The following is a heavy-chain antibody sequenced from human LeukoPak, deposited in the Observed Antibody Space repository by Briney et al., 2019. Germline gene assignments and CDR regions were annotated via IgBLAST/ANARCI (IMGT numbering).Heavy chain of an antibody. V-gene: IGHV1-69*04. CDR2: IIPILHIP. CDR1: GGTFSNYA. J-gene: IGHJ4*02. Sequence: SVKVSCKASGGTFSNYAISWVRQAPGQGLEWMGRIIPILHIPTYAQKFQGRVTLTADKSTSTAYMELSSLRSEDTAVYYCTSSRVTGDLLEFDYWGQGTLVTVSS. CDR3: TSSRVTGDLLEFDY. D-gene: IGHD7-27*01.